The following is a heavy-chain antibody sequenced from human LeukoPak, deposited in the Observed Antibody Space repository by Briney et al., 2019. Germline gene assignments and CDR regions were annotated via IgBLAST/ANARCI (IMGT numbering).Heavy chain of an antibody. CDR3: ATDPYYFDY. CDR1: GFTFSNYA. CDR2: IRYDGSNK. Sequence: GGTLRLSCAASGFTFSNYAMSWVRQAPGKGLEWVAFIRYDGSNKYYADSVKGRFTISRDNSKNTLYLQMNSLRAEDTAVYYCATDPYYFDYWGQGTLVTVSS. J-gene: IGHJ4*02. V-gene: IGHV3-30*02.